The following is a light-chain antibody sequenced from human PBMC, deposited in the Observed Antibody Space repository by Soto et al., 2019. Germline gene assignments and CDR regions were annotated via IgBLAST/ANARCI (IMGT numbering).Light chain of an antibody. V-gene: IGKV3-20*01. Sequence: EIVLTQSPASLSLSPGERATVSCRASQSVPRHLAWYQQRPGLPPRLLIYGASSRATGVPDRFSGSGSGRDFTLTISGLEPEDFAVYYCQQYGSSPLISFGQGTRLEIK. CDR2: GAS. J-gene: IGKJ5*01. CDR1: QSVPRH. CDR3: QQYGSSPLIS.